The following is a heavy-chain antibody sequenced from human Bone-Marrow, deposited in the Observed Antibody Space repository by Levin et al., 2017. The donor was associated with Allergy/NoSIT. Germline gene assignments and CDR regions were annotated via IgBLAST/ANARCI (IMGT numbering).Heavy chain of an antibody. J-gene: IGHJ4*02. Sequence: PGESLKISCVASGFTFSSDAMTWVRQAPGKGLEWVSAISGDGSYTYHADSVKGRFTISRDNSKNTLYLQMHNLRAEDTAFYYCAKNFLWGQACYDSWGQGTLVTVSS. CDR2: ISGDGSYT. V-gene: IGHV3-23*01. CDR1: GFTFSSDA. CDR3: AKNFLWGQACYDS. D-gene: IGHD2-15*01.